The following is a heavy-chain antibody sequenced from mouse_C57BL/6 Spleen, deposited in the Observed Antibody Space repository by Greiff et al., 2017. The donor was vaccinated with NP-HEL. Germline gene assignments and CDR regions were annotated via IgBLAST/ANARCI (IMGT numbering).Heavy chain of an antibody. V-gene: IGHV1-4*01. D-gene: IGHD3-1*01. CDR3: ARSRDYAMDY. CDR2: INPSSGYT. Sequence: VQLQQSGAELARPGASVKMSCKASGYTFTCYTMHWVKQRPGQGLEWIGYINPSSGYTKYNQKFKDKATLTADKSSSTAYMQLSSLTSEDSAVYYCARSRDYAMDYWGQGTSVTVSS. CDR1: GYTFTCYT. J-gene: IGHJ4*01.